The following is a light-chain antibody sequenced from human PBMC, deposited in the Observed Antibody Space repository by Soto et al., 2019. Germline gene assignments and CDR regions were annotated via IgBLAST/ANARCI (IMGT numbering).Light chain of an antibody. V-gene: IGKV1-8*01. CDR2: AAS. Sequence: AIRMTQSPSSLSASTGDRVTITCRASQGISSYLAWYQQKPGKAPKLLIYAASTLQSGVPSRFSGSGSETDFTLTISCLQSEDFATYYCQQYYSYAPYTFGQGTKLEIK. J-gene: IGKJ2*01. CDR1: QGISSY. CDR3: QQYYSYAPYT.